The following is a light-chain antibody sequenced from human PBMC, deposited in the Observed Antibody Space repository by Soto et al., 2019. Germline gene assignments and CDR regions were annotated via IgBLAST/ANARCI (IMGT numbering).Light chain of an antibody. CDR2: DGS. CDR3: QQRNNWPWT. V-gene: IGKV3-11*01. CDR1: QSVGSY. Sequence: EIVLTQSPGTLSLSPGERATLSCRASQSVGSYLAWYQHKPGQAPRLLIYDGSNRATGIPARFSGSGSGTDFTLTISSLEPEDFAFYYCQQRNNWPWTFGQGTKVDIK. J-gene: IGKJ1*01.